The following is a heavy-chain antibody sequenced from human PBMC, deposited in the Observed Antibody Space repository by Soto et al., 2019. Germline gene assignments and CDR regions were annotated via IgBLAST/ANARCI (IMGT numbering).Heavy chain of an antibody. J-gene: IGHJ5*02. V-gene: IGHV1-69*01. CDR1: GGTFSSYA. D-gene: IGHD2-2*02. Sequence: QVQLVQSGAEVKKPGSSVKVSCKASGGTFSSYAISWVRQAPGQGLEWMGGIIPIFGTANYAQKFQGRVTITADESTSTAYMERSSLRSEDTAVYYCARSFPHCSSTSCYTGGWFDPWGQGTLVTVSS. CDR2: IIPIFGTA. CDR3: ARSFPHCSSTSCYTGGWFDP.